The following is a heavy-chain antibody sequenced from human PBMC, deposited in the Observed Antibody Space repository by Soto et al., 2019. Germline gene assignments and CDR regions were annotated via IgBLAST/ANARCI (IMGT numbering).Heavy chain of an antibody. J-gene: IGHJ4*02. CDR1: GFTFSDDY. CDR2: ISENGITT. CDR3: ARIRGQWLLDY. Sequence: GGSLILSCAASGFTFSDDYMSWIRQAPGKGLEWVSYISENGITTYNADSVKGRFTVSRDTAENSLYLQMNSLRAEDTAVYYCARIRGQWLLDYWGLGTLVTVSS. D-gene: IGHD6-19*01. V-gene: IGHV3-11*01.